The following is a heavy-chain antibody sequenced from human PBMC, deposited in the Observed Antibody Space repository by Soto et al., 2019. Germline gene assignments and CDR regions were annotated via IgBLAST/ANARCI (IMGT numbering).Heavy chain of an antibody. V-gene: IGHV1-69*12. J-gene: IGHJ6*02. D-gene: IGHD6-19*01. CDR3: ASPWVVSGQMSNYYYYGMDV. Sequence: QVQLVQSGAEVKKPGSSVKVSCKASGGTFSSYAISWVRQAPGQGLEWMGGIIPIFGTANYAQKFQGRVTITADESTSTAYMELSSLRSEDTAVYYCASPWVVSGQMSNYYYYGMDVWGQGTTVTVSS. CDR1: GGTFSSYA. CDR2: IIPIFGTA.